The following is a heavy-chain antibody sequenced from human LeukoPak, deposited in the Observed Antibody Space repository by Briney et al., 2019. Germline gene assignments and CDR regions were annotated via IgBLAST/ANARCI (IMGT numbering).Heavy chain of an antibody. Sequence: GGSLRLSCVASGFTVSSNYMSWVRQAPGKGLEWVGRIKSKTDGGTTDYAAPVKGRFTISRDDSKNTLYLQMSSLKTEDTAVYYCTTESRDGYPRAFDYWGQGTLVTVSS. V-gene: IGHV3-15*01. CDR2: IKSKTDGGTT. CDR3: TTESRDGYPRAFDY. J-gene: IGHJ4*02. D-gene: IGHD5-24*01. CDR1: GFTVSSNY.